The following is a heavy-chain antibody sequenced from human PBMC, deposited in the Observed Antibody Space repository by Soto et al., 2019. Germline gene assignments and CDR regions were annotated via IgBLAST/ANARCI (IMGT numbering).Heavy chain of an antibody. CDR2: ISYDGSNK. CDR3: ARDHHDFGSGSFDY. Sequence: QVQLVESGGGVVQPGRSLRLSCAASGFTFSSYAMHWVRQAPGKGLEWVAVISYDGSNKYYADSVKGRFTISRDNSKNTLYLQMNSLRAEDTAVYYCARDHHDFGSGSFDYWGQGTLVTVSS. CDR1: GFTFSSYA. D-gene: IGHD3-3*01. V-gene: IGHV3-30-3*01. J-gene: IGHJ4*02.